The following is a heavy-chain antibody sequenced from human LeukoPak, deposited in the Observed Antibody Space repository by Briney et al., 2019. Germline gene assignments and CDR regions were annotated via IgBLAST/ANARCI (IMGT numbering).Heavy chain of an antibody. CDR3: ARGQRGEAARTNYYMDV. CDR1: GGSISSSSYY. J-gene: IGHJ6*03. D-gene: IGHD6-6*01. CDR2: IKQDGSEK. V-gene: IGHV3-7*01. Sequence: PSETLSLTCTVSGGSISSSSYYWGWLRQPPGTGLEWVANIKQDGSEKYYVDSVKGRFTISRDNAKNSLYLQMNSLRAEDTAVYYCARGQRGEAARTNYYMDVWGKGTTVTISS.